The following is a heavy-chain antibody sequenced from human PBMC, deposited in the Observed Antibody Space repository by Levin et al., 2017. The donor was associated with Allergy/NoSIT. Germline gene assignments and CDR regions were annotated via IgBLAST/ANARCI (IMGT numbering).Heavy chain of an antibody. Sequence: GESLKISCAASGFIFSTYSMNWVRQAPGKGLEWVASISSGSSVIFYADSLKGRFTISRDNAKNSLYLQMNSLSAEETAVYHCGRGGNGATIHDTLDIWGQGTMVTVSS. V-gene: IGHV3-21*01. J-gene: IGHJ3*02. CDR2: ISSGSSVI. CDR3: GRGGNGATIHDTLDI. D-gene: IGHD5-24*01. CDR1: GFIFSTYS.